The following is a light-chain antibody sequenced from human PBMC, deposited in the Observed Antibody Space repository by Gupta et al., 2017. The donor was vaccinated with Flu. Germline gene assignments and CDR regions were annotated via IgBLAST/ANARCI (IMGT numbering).Light chain of an antibody. V-gene: IGLV1-44*01. CDR1: SSNFGSKV. J-gene: IGLJ3*02. CDR2: NNS. CDR3: ATWDDSLNGLWV. Sequence: SSNFGSKVVSWYQHLPGTAPNLLVINNSRRPSGVPARFSGSKSGTSASLAIRGRQSEEEADYYCATWDDSLNGLWVFGGGTKLTVL.